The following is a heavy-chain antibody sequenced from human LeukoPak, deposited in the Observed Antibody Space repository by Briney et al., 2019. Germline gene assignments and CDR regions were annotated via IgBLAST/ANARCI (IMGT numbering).Heavy chain of an antibody. CDR3: AREGIAVAVIDY. D-gene: IGHD6-19*01. Sequence: ASVKVSCKASGYTFTGYYMHWVRQAPGQGLEWMGWINPNSGGTSYAQKFQGRVTMTRDTSTSTVYMELSSLRSEDTAVYYCAREGIAVAVIDYWGQGTLVTVSS. J-gene: IGHJ4*02. CDR1: GYTFTGYY. V-gene: IGHV1-2*02. CDR2: INPNSGGT.